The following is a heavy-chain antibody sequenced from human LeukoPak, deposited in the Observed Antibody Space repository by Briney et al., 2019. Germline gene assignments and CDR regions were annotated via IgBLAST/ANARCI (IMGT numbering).Heavy chain of an antibody. CDR3: ARGPGTMVRGVIGPYYGMDV. Sequence: SETLSFTCAAYGGSFSGYYWSWLRQPPGKGLEWIGEINHSGSTNYNPSLKSRVTISVDTSKNQFSLKLSSVTAADTAVYYCARGPGTMVRGVIGPYYGMDVWGQGATVTVSS. CDR1: GGSFSGYY. D-gene: IGHD3-10*01. V-gene: IGHV4-34*01. CDR2: INHSGST. J-gene: IGHJ6*02.